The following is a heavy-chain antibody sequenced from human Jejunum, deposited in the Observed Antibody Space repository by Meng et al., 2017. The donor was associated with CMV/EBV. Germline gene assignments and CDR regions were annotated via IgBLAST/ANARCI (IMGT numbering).Heavy chain of an antibody. Sequence: FTFSRHLMHWVRQGPGKGLLWVARVNSGGSDISYADSVKGRFIISRDNAKNTLYLQMNSLRAEDMAVYYCVRAGSGNAYGLFDSWGQGTLVTVSS. CDR3: VRAGSGNAYGLFDS. V-gene: IGHV3-74*01. J-gene: IGHJ4*02. D-gene: IGHD1-26*01. CDR1: FTFSRHL. CDR2: VNSGGSDI.